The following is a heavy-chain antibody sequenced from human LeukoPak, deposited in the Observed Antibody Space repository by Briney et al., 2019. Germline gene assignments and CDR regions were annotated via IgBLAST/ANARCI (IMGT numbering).Heavy chain of an antibody. CDR2: IYWDDDK. Sequence: SGPTLVNPPQTLTLTCTFSGFSLSTSGVGVGWIRQPPGKALEWLALIYWDDDKRYSPSLKSRLTITKDTSKNQVVLTMTNMDPVDTATYYCALSRLQYYDILTGYSPNWFDPWGQGTLVTVSS. J-gene: IGHJ5*02. V-gene: IGHV2-5*02. CDR3: ALSRLQYYDILTGYSPNWFDP. CDR1: GFSLSTSGVG. D-gene: IGHD3-9*01.